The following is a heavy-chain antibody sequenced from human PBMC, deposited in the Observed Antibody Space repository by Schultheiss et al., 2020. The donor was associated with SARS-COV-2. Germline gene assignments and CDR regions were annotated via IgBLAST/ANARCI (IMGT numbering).Heavy chain of an antibody. V-gene: IGHV3-73*01. J-gene: IGHJ4*02. CDR3: TGYDSSGFHF. CDR1: GFTFSGSA. D-gene: IGHD3-22*01. CDR2: IRSKANSYAT. Sequence: GGSLRLSCAASGFTFSGSAMHWVRQASGKGLEWVGRIRSKANSYATAYAASVKGRFTISRDDSKNTAYLQMNSLKTEDTAVYYCTGYDSSGFHFWGQGTLVTVSS.